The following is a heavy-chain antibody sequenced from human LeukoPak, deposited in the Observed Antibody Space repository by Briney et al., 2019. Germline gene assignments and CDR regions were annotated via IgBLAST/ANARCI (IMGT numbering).Heavy chain of an antibody. D-gene: IGHD3-10*01. V-gene: IGHV4-34*01. J-gene: IGHJ4*02. Sequence: PSETLSLTCAVYGGSFSGYYWSWIRQPPGKGLEWIGEINHSGSTNYNPSLKSRVTISVDTSKNQFSLKLSSVTASDTAVYYCARAYYHGSGSYYYYWGQGTLVTVSS. CDR3: ARAYYHGSGSYYYY. CDR2: INHSGST. CDR1: GGSFSGYY.